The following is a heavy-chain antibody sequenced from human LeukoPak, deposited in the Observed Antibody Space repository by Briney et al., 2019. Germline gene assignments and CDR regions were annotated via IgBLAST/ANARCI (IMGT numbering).Heavy chain of an antibody. D-gene: IGHD5-18*01. J-gene: IGHJ5*02. CDR1: GYTFTGDY. Sequence: ASVKVSCKASGYTFTGDYMHWVRQAPGQGLEWMGRINPNSGGTNYAQKFQGRVTMTRDTSISTAYMELSRLRSDDTAVYYCASSGGYSYGYHSWGQGTLVTLSS. CDR2: INPNSGGT. CDR3: ASSGGYSYGYHS. V-gene: IGHV1-2*06.